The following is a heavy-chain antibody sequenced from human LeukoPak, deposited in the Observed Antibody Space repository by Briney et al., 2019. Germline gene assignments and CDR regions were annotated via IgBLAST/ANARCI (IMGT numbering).Heavy chain of an antibody. CDR2: TNWNGART. CDR1: GFTFDDYA. D-gene: IGHD5-18*01. Sequence: PGGSLRLSCAASGFTFDDYAMHWVRQAPGKGLEWVSGTNWNGARTGYADSVKGRFIISRDNAKNSLYLQMNSLRAEDTALYYCARGAEVQLWSYYFDYWGQGTLVTVSS. V-gene: IGHV3-20*04. J-gene: IGHJ4*02. CDR3: ARGAEVQLWSYYFDY.